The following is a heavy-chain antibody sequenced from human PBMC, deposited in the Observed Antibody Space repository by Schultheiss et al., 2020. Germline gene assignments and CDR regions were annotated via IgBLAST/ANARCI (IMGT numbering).Heavy chain of an antibody. Sequence: GGSLRLSCKASGYTFTGYYMHWVRQAPGQGLEWMGIINPSGGTDYAQKFQGRVTMTRDTSISTAYMELSRLRSDDTAVYYCARGYWYFDLWGRGTLVTVSS. J-gene: IGHJ2*01. CDR2: INPSGGT. V-gene: IGHV1-2*02. CDR3: ARGYWYFDL. CDR1: GYTFTGYY.